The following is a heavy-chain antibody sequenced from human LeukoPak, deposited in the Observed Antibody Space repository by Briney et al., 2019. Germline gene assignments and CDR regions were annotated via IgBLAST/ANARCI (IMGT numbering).Heavy chain of an antibody. V-gene: IGHV3-30-3*01. CDR3: ARDLWFGELFHIDY. CDR2: ISYDGSNK. CDR1: GFTFSSYA. Sequence: GRSLRLSCAASGFTFSSYAMHWVRQAPGKGLEWVAVISYDGSNKYYADSVKGRFTISRDNSKNTLYLQMNSLRAEDTAVYYCARDLWFGELFHIDYWGQGTLVTVSS. J-gene: IGHJ4*02. D-gene: IGHD3-10*01.